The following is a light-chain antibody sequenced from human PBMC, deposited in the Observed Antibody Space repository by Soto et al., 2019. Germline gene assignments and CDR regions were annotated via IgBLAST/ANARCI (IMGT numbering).Light chain of an antibody. CDR2: GAS. J-gene: IGKJ2*03. Sequence: DIQMTQSPSSLSASVGDRVTITCRASQSVSNNLNWYQQKPGKAPKLLISGASNLQSGVPSRFTGSGSGTEFTLTVSSLQPEDSATYYCQQSYTSQFSFAQGTRLEIK. V-gene: IGKV1-39*01. CDR1: QSVSNN. CDR3: QQSYTSQFS.